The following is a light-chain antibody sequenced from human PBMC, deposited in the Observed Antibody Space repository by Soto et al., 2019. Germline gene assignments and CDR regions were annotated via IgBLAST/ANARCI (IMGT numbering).Light chain of an antibody. CDR1: SSNIGAGYD. J-gene: IGLJ3*02. CDR2: GNS. CDR3: QSYDSSLGGSV. Sequence: QSVLTQPPSVSGAPGQRVTISCTGSSSNIGAGYDVHWYQQLPGTAPKLLIYGNSNRPSGVPDRISGSKSGTSASLAITGLQAEDEADYYCQSYDSSLGGSVFGGGTQLTVL. V-gene: IGLV1-40*01.